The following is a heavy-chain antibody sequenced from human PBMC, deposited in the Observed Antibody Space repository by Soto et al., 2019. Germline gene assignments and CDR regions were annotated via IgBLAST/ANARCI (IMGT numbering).Heavy chain of an antibody. Sequence: QVQLVESGGGVVQPGRSLGLSCAASGFIFNRYGMHWVRQVPGKGLEWVADIWYDGSNKNYADSVKGQFTISRDNSKNTLSLQMNSLRAEDTAVYYCARGPGRPPLRNYGMDVWGQGTTVTVSS. J-gene: IGHJ6*02. V-gene: IGHV3-33*01. CDR2: IWYDGSNK. CDR1: GFIFNRYG. CDR3: ARGPGRPPLRNYGMDV.